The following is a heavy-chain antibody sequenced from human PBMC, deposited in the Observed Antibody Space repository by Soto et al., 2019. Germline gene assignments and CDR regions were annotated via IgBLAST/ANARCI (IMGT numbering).Heavy chain of an antibody. D-gene: IGHD3-16*01. CDR2: ISGSGGST. CDR3: AKDTGDYIWGSYPTLSHRFDP. J-gene: IGHJ5*02. V-gene: IGHV3-23*01. CDR1: GFTFSSYA. Sequence: EVQLLESGGGLVQPGGSLRLSCAASGFTFSSYAMSWVRQAPGKGLEWVSAISGSGGSTYYADSVKGRFTISRDNSKNTLYRKMNSRRAEDKAVYYCAKDTGDYIWGSYPTLSHRFDPWGQGTPDTVS.